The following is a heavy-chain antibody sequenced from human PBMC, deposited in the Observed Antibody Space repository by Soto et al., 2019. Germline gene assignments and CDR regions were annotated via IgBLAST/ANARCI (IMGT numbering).Heavy chain of an antibody. V-gene: IGHV3-48*03. D-gene: IGHD5-18*01. Sequence: GGSLRLSCAASGFTFSSYEMNWVRQAPGKGLEWVSYISSSGSTIYYADSVKGRFTISRDNAKNSLYLQMNSLRAEDTAVYYCARDAQDSGYSYAYPSNTLDYYYGMDVWGQGTTVTVSS. CDR2: ISSSGSTI. J-gene: IGHJ6*02. CDR3: ARDAQDSGYSYAYPSNTLDYYYGMDV. CDR1: GFTFSSYE.